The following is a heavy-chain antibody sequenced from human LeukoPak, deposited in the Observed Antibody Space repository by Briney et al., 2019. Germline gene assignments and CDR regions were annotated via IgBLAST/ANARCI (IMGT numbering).Heavy chain of an antibody. CDR3: ARGGSGNYLDAFDI. J-gene: IGHJ3*02. Sequence: PGRSLRLSCAASGFTFSSYAMHWVRQAPGKGLEWVAVISYDGSNKYYADSVKGRFTISRDNSKNSLFLQMNRLRADDTAVYYCARGGSGNYLDAFDIWGQGTWVTVSS. CDR1: GFTFSSYA. V-gene: IGHV3-30*04. D-gene: IGHD1-26*01. CDR2: ISYDGSNK.